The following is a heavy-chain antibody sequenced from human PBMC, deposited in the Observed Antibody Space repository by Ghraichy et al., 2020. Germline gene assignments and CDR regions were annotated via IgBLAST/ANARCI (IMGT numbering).Heavy chain of an antibody. CDR2: ISSSSSYI. D-gene: IGHD3-16*02. CDR3: ARDSKMLVYDYVWGSYRPNDAFDI. Sequence: GGSLRLSCAASGFTFSSYSMNWVRQAPGKGLEWVSSISSSSSYIYYADSVKGRFTISRDNAKNSLYLQMNSLRAEDTAVYYCARDSKMLVYDYVWGSYRPNDAFDIWGQGTMVTVSS. J-gene: IGHJ3*02. V-gene: IGHV3-21*01. CDR1: GFTFSSYS.